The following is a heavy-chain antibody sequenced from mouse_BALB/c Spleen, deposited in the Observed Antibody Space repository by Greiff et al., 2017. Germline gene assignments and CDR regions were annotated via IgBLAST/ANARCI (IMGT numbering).Heavy chain of an antibody. D-gene: IGHD2-4*01. CDR2: ISSGGSYT. CDR1: GFTFSSYA. Sequence: EVQLVESGGGLVKPGGSLKLSCAASGFTFSSYAMSWVRQSPEKRLEWVAEISSGGSYTYYPDTVTGRFTISRDNAKNTLYLEMSSLRSEDTAMYYCAIQYDYDGGYYAMDYWGQGTSVTVSS. CDR3: AIQYDYDGGYYAMDY. J-gene: IGHJ4*01. V-gene: IGHV5-9-4*01.